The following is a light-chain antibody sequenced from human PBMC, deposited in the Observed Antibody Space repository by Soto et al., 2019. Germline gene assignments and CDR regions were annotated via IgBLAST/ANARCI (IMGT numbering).Light chain of an antibody. V-gene: IGLV2-14*01. J-gene: IGLJ2*01. CDR3: SSYTSSSTLVV. Sequence: QSALTQPASVSGSPGQSITISCTGTSSDVGGYNYVSWYQQHPGKAPKVMIYEVSNRPSGVSNRFSGSKSGNTASLTSSGLQAEDEADYYCSSYTSSSTLVVFGGGTKLTVL. CDR2: EVS. CDR1: SSDVGGYNY.